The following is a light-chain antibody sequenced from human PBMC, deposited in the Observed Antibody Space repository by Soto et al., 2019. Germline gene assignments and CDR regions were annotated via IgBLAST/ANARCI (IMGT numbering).Light chain of an antibody. J-gene: IGLJ1*01. V-gene: IGLV2-11*01. CDR3: CSYAGSYTWV. CDR2: DVS. Sequence: QSALTQPRSVSGSPGQSVTISCTGTSSDVGGYNFVSWYQHHPGKAPKLMIYDVSKRPSGVPGRFSGSKSGNTASLTISGLQAEDEADYYCCSYAGSYTWVFGTGTKLTVL. CDR1: SSDVGGYNF.